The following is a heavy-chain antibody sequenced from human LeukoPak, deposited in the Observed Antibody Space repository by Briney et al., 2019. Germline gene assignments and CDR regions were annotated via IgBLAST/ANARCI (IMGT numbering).Heavy chain of an antibody. D-gene: IGHD5-24*01. CDR3: ARDPARDGCNGPDY. Sequence: GGSLRLSCAASGFTFSSYAMHWVRQAPGKGLEWVAVISYGGSNKYYADSVKGRFTISRDNPKNTLYLQMNSLRAEDTAVYYCARDPARDGCNGPDYWGQGTLVTVSS. V-gene: IGHV3-30*04. CDR2: ISYGGSNK. CDR1: GFTFSSYA. J-gene: IGHJ4*02.